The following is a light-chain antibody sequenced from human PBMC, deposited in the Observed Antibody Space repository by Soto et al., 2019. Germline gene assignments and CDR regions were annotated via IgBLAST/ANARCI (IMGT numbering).Light chain of an antibody. Sequence: EIVMTQSPATLSVSPGERATLSCRASQSVSSNLAWYQQIPGQAPRLLIYGASTRATGIPARFSGSGSGTEFTHSISSLQSEDFAVYYCQQYSNWPPITFGQGTRLEIK. J-gene: IGKJ5*01. CDR1: QSVSSN. V-gene: IGKV3-15*01. CDR2: GAS. CDR3: QQYSNWPPIT.